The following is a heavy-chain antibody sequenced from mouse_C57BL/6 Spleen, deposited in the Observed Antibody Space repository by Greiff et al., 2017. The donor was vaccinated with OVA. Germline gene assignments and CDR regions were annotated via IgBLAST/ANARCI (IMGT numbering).Heavy chain of an antibody. CDR2: IDPSDSET. CDR1: GYTFTSYW. D-gene: IGHD1-1*01. CDR3: AREGDYGSPYFDY. V-gene: IGHV1-52*01. J-gene: IGHJ2*01. Sequence: VQLQQPGAELVRPGSSVKLSCKASGYTFTSYWMHWVKQRPIQGLEWIGNIDPSDSETHYNQKFKDKATLTVDKSSSTAYMQLSSLTSEDSAVYYCAREGDYGSPYFDYWGQGTTLTVSS.